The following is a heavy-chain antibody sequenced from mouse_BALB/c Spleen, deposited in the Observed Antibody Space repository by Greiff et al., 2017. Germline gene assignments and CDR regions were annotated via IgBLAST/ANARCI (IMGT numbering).Heavy chain of an antibody. J-gene: IGHJ4*01. V-gene: IGHV2-9*02. CDR2: IWAGGST. CDR3: ARDLSSGYGARDY. CDR1: WFSLTSYG. Sequence: VMLVESGPGLVAPSQSLSITCTVSWFSLTSYGVHWVRQPPGKGLEWLGVIWAGGSTNYNSALMSRLSISKDNSKSQVFLKMNSLQTDDTAMYYCARDLSSGYGARDYWGQGTSVTVSS. D-gene: IGHD3-1*01.